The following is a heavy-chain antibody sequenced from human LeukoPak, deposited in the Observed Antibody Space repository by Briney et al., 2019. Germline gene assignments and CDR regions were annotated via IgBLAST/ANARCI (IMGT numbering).Heavy chain of an antibody. J-gene: IGHJ5*01. Sequence: PGRSLRPSCAASGFIFSNYGMHWVRQAPGKGLEWVAVIYYDGSKKYYADSVKGRFTNSKDNSKSTLYLQMNSLRAEDTAVYYCTRDISSRWYDFWGQGTLVTVSS. V-gene: IGHV3-33*01. CDR2: IYYDGSKK. CDR1: GFIFSNYG. CDR3: TRDISSRWYDF. D-gene: IGHD6-13*01.